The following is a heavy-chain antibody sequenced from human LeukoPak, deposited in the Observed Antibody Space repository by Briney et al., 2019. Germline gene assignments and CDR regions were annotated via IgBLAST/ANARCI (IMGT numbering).Heavy chain of an antibody. CDR2: INHSGST. D-gene: IGHD2-2*01. CDR3: ARGWGCSSTSCFSWFDP. CDR1: GGSFSGYY. Sequence: SETLSLTCAVYGGSFSGYYWSWIRQPPGKGLEWIGVINHSGSTNYNPSLKSRVTISVDTSKNQFSLKLSSVTAADTAVYYCARGWGCSSTSCFSWFDPWGQGTLVTVSS. J-gene: IGHJ5*02. V-gene: IGHV4-34*01.